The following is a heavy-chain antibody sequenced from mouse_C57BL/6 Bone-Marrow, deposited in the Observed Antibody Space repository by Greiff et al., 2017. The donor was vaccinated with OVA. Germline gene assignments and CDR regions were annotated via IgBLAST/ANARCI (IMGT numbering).Heavy chain of an antibody. J-gene: IGHJ1*03. CDR2: IDPSDSYT. V-gene: IGHV1-69*01. CDR3: ARRRDGYSYFDV. CDR1: GYTFTSYW. D-gene: IGHD2-3*01. Sequence: QVQLQQPGAELVMPGASVKLSCKASGYTFTSYWMHWVKQRPGQGLEWIGEIDPSDSYTNYNQKFKGKSTLTVDKSSSTAYMQLSSLTSEDSAVYYCARRRDGYSYFDVWGTGTTVTVSS.